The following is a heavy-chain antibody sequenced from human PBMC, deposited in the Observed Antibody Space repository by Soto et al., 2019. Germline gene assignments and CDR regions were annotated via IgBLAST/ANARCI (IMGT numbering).Heavy chain of an antibody. Sequence: SETLSLTCAVSGYSISSSNWWGWIRQPPGKGLEWIGYIYYSGTTYYNPSLKSRVTMSVDTSKNQFSLKLTSVTAADTAVYYCAREASEGSRGAGSGSYYKGPVFDYWGQGTLVTVSS. CDR3: AREASEGSRGAGSGSYYKGPVFDY. CDR2: IYYSGTT. V-gene: IGHV4-28*03. J-gene: IGHJ4*02. D-gene: IGHD3-10*01. CDR1: GYSISSSNW.